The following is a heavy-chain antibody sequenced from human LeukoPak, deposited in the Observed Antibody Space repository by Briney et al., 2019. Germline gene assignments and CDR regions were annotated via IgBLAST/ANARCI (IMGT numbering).Heavy chain of an antibody. V-gene: IGHV3-53*01. D-gene: IGHD3-22*01. CDR2: IYSGGST. CDR3: AKDLKDSSGYYYY. CDR1: GFTVSSNY. J-gene: IGHJ4*02. Sequence: PGGSLRLSCAASGFTVSSNYMSWVRQAPGKGLEWVSVIYSGGSTYYADSVKGRFTISRDNSKNTLYLQMNSLRAEDTAVYYCAKDLKDSSGYYYYWGQGTLVTVSS.